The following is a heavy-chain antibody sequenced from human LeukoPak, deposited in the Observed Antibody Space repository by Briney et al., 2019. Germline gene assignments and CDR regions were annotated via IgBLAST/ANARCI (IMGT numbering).Heavy chain of an antibody. CDR1: GFTFGDYA. J-gene: IGHJ4*02. CDR3: SRDQTPYY. V-gene: IGHV3-49*04. CDR2: IRSKAYGGTA. Sequence: GGSLRLSCTASGFTFGDYAMSWVRQAPGKGLERVGFIRSKAYGGTAEYAASVKGRFTISRDDSKSIAYLQMNSLKTEDTAVYFCSRDQTPYYWGQGTLVTVSS.